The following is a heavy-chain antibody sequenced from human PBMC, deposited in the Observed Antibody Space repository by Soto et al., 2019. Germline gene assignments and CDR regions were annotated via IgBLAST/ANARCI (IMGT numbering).Heavy chain of an antibody. CDR2: ITPYNGKT. CDR3: ARDTSHYFDH. V-gene: IGHV1-18*01. J-gene: IGHJ4*02. CDR1: GYTFITYG. D-gene: IGHD2-2*01. Sequence: ASVKVSCKASGYTFITYGVTWVRQAPGQGLEWMGWITPYNGKTHYAQKFQDRGTMTTDTAATTAYMELRSLTSDDSAMYFCARDTSHYFDHWGQGILVTVSS.